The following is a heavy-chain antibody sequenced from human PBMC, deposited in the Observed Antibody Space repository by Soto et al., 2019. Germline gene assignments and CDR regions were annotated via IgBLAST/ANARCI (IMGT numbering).Heavy chain of an antibody. J-gene: IGHJ4*02. CDR3: ARREIQGPIDY. CDR1: GFTSSNYW. CDR2: IKSDGSST. V-gene: IGHV3-74*01. D-gene: IGHD1-26*01. Sequence: GGSLRLSCAASGFTSSNYWMHWVRQAPGKGLVWVSRIKSDGSSTSYADSVKGRFTISRDNAKNTLDLQMHGLRAVDTAVYYCARREIQGPIDYWGQGTLVTVSS.